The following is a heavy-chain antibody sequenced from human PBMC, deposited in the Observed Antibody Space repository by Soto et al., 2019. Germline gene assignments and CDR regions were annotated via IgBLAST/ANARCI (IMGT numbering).Heavy chain of an antibody. CDR1: GFTLSNYA. CDR3: ARVPDY. V-gene: IGHV3-23*01. D-gene: IGHD2-2*01. Sequence: GRSLRLSCAASGFTLSNYAMSWVRQAPGKGLEWVSAIGGGGVPTYHADSVKGRFTISRDNSKNTLYLQMNSLRAEDTAVYYCARVPDYWGQGTLVTGSS. CDR2: IGGGGVPT. J-gene: IGHJ4*02.